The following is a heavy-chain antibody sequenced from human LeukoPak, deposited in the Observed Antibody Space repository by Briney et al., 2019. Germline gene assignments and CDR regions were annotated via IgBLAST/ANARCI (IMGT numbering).Heavy chain of an antibody. J-gene: IGHJ6*03. V-gene: IGHV3-48*01. CDR3: ARVGTYYDFWSGYYSHYYMDV. CDR2: ISSSSSTI. CDR1: GFTFNRYS. Sequence: PGASLRLSCAASGFTFNRYSMNWVRQAPGKGLEWVSYISSSSSTIYYADSVKGRFTISRDNAKNSLYLQMNSLRAEDTAVYYCARVGTYYDFWSGYYSHYYMDVWGKGTTVTVSS. D-gene: IGHD3-3*01.